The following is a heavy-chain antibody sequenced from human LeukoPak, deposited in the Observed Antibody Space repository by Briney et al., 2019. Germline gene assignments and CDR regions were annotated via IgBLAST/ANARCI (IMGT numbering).Heavy chain of an antibody. CDR3: ARDGTGGWTFDY. CDR2: ISYDGSNK. D-gene: IGHD6-19*01. CDR1: GFTFSSYA. J-gene: IGHJ4*02. V-gene: IGHV3-30*04. Sequence: PGRSLRLSCAASGFTFSSYAMHWVRQAPGKGLEWVAVISYDGSNKYYADSVKGRFTISRDNSKNTLYLQMNSLRAEDTAVYYCARDGTGGWTFDYWGQGTLVTVSS.